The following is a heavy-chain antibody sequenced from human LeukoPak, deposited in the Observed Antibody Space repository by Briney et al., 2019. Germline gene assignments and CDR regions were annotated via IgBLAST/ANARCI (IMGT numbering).Heavy chain of an antibody. J-gene: IGHJ4*02. CDR3: ARRGVIIPYPFDY. CDR2: INHSGST. CDR1: GGSFSGYY. Sequence: SETLSLTCAVYGGSFSGYYWSWIRQPPGKGLEWIGEINHSGSTNYNPSLKSRVTISVDTSKNQFSLKLSSVTAADTAVYYCARRGVIIPYPFDYWGQGTLVTVSS. D-gene: IGHD3-10*01. V-gene: IGHV4-34*01.